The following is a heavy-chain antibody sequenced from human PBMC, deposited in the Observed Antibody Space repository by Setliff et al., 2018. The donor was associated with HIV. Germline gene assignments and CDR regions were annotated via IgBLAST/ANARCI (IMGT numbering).Heavy chain of an antibody. J-gene: IGHJ4*02. D-gene: IGHD3-10*01. CDR3: ARVSYYYGSGSSLDY. V-gene: IGHV4-38-2*02. CDR1: GCSISSGYY. CDR2: IYHSGST. Sequence: LSLTCTVSGCSISSGYYWGWIRQPPGKGLEWIGSIYHSGSTYYNPSLKSRVTISVDTSKNQFSLKLSSVTAADTAVYYCARVSYYYGSGSSLDYWGQGTLVTVSS.